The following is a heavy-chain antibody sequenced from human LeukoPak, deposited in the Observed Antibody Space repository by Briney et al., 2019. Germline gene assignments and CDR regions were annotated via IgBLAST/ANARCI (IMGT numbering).Heavy chain of an antibody. CDR3: ATSRTLDY. Sequence: GGSLRLSCAASGFTFSSYAMNWVRQAPGKGLEWVSAITGSGGRTYYADSVKGRFTISRDNSKNTLYLQMNSLRAADTAVYYCATSRTLDYWGQGTLVTVSS. CDR2: ITGSGGRT. V-gene: IGHV3-23*01. D-gene: IGHD2-2*01. CDR1: GFTFSSYA. J-gene: IGHJ4*02.